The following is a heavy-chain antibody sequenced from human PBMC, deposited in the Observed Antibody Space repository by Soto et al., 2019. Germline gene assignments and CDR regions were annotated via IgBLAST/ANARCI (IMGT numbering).Heavy chain of an antibody. J-gene: IGHJ5*02. CDR3: ARDNYGDYYNWFDP. CDR1: GFPFSSYS. CDR2: ISSSSSYI. D-gene: IGHD4-17*01. V-gene: IGHV3-21*01. Sequence: GXSLSLSCAASGFPFSSYSMNWVRHAPVKGLEWVSSISSSSSYIYYADSVKGRFTISRDNAKNSLYLQMNSLRAEDTAVYYCARDNYGDYYNWFDPWGQGTLVTVSS.